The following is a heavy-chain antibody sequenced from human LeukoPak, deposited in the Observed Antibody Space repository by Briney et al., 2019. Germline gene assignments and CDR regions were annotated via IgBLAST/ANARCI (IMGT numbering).Heavy chain of an antibody. D-gene: IGHD3-10*01. CDR3: AKDPGSGDGDY. CDR1: GFTFSSYA. Sequence: GGSLRLSCAASGFTFSSYAMNWVRQAPGKGLEWVSAISGSGGSTYYADSVKGRFTISRDNSKNTLYLQMISLRAEDTAVYYCAKDPGSGDGDYWGQGTLVTVSS. J-gene: IGHJ4*02. V-gene: IGHV3-23*01. CDR2: ISGSGGST.